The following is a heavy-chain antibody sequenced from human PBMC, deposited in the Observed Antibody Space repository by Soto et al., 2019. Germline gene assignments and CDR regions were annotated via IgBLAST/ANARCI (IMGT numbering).Heavy chain of an antibody. Sequence: GSLRLSCAASGFTFSRYSMHWVRQAPGKGLEWVAAISYDETNESYADSVKGRFTISRDTSKNTLFLQMNSLRPEDTAVYFCSRAPFDSSGYFGYWGQGALVTVSS. CDR1: GFTFSRYS. V-gene: IGHV3-30-3*01. D-gene: IGHD3-22*01. J-gene: IGHJ4*02. CDR2: ISYDETNE. CDR3: SRAPFDSSGYFGY.